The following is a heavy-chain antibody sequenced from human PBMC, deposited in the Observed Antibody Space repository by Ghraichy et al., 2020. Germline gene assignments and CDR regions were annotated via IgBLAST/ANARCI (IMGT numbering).Heavy chain of an antibody. CDR3: AKDNYYDSSGYYRQTPDY. CDR2: ISSSGGST. Sequence: GGSLRLSCAASGFTFSSYAMSWVRQAPGKGLEWVSEISSSGGSTYYADSVKGRFIISRDKSKNTLYLQMNSLRAEDTAVYYCAKDNYYDSSGYYRQTPDYWGQGTLVTVSS. J-gene: IGHJ4*02. CDR1: GFTFSSYA. D-gene: IGHD3-22*01. V-gene: IGHV3-23*01.